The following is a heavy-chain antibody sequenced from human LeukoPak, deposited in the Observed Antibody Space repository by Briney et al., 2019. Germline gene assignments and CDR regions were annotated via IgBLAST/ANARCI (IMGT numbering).Heavy chain of an antibody. Sequence: SVKVSCKASVGTFSSYAISWVRQAPGQGLEWMGGIIPIFGRANYAQKVQGRVTITTDESTSTAYMELSSLRSEDTAVYYCARGGGYSYGYWFDPWGQGTLVTVSS. D-gene: IGHD5-18*01. CDR3: ARGGGYSYGYWFDP. J-gene: IGHJ5*02. V-gene: IGHV1-69*05. CDR2: IIPIFGRA. CDR1: VGTFSSYA.